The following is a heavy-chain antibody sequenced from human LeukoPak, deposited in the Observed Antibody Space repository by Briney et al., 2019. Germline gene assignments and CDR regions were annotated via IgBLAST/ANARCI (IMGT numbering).Heavy chain of an antibody. CDR3: ARDTTLDY. D-gene: IGHD1-14*01. CDR1: GFTFSTYT. J-gene: IGHJ4*02. CDR2: ISSNSSTT. Sequence: PGGSLRLSCAASGFTFSTYTMNWVRQAPGKGLEWVSYISSNSSTTENADSVKGRFTTSRDNAQGSLNPQMSSLRDEDTAVYYCARDTTLDYWGQGTLVTVSS. V-gene: IGHV3-48*02.